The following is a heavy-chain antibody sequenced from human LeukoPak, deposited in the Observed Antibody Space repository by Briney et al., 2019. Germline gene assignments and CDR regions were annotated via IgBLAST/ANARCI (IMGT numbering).Heavy chain of an antibody. J-gene: IGHJ3*02. V-gene: IGHV4-4*07. Sequence: SETLSLTCTVSGGSISSYYWSWIRQPAGKGLEWIGRIYISGSTNYNPSLKSRVTISVDTSKNQFSLKLSSVTAADTAVYYCARAIYDYGDQGAFDIWGQGTMVTVSS. CDR2: IYISGST. CDR3: ARAIYDYGDQGAFDI. D-gene: IGHD4-17*01. CDR1: GGSISSYY.